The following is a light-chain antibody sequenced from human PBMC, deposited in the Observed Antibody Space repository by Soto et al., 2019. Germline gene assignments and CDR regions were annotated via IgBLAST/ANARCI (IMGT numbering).Light chain of an antibody. CDR1: SSDVGSYNR. CDR2: EVS. V-gene: IGLV2-18*01. J-gene: IGLJ1*01. Sequence: QCALTQPPSVFGSPGQSVTISCTRTSSDVGSYNRVSWYQQTPGTAPKLMIYEVSNRPSGVSDRFSGSKSGNTASLTISGLQAEDEADYYCSLYTTSSTFVFGTGTKLTVL. CDR3: SLYTTSSTFV.